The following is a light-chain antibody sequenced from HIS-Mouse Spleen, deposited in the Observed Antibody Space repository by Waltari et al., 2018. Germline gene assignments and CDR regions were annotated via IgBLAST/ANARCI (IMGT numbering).Light chain of an antibody. CDR3: CSYAGSSTYV. J-gene: IGLJ1*01. CDR1: SSDVGRYNL. CDR2: EGS. Sequence: QSALTQPASVSGSPGQSITISCTGTSSDVGRYNLFSWYQQHPGKAPKLMLYEGSKRPSGVSNRFSGSKSGNTASLTISGLQAEDEADYYCCSYAGSSTYVFGTGTKVTVL. V-gene: IGLV2-23*01.